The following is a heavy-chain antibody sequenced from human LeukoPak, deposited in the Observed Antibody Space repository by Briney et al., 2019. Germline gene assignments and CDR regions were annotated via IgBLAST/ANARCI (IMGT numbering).Heavy chain of an antibody. Sequence: QTGGSLRLSCAASGFTFSGSAMPWVRQASGKGLEWVGRIRSKANSYATAYAASVKGRFTISRDDSKNTAYLQMNSLKTEDTAVYYCAHYTPRHMVATLDYGMDVWGQGTTVTVSS. CDR3: AHYTPRHMVATLDYGMDV. CDR1: GFTFSGSA. D-gene: IGHD5-12*01. CDR2: IRSKANSYAT. V-gene: IGHV3-73*01. J-gene: IGHJ6*02.